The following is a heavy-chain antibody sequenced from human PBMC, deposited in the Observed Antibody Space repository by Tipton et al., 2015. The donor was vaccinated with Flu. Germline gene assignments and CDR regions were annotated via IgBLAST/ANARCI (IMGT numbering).Heavy chain of an antibody. J-gene: IGHJ1*01. D-gene: IGHD5-12*01. V-gene: IGHV3-43D*04. Sequence: SLRLSCAASGFTFDDYAMHWVRQAPGKGLEWVSLISWDGGSTYYADSVKGRFTISRDNSKNSLYLQMNSLRAEDTALYYCAKDFSSGYDGFQPWGQGTLVTVSS. CDR1: GFTFDDYA. CDR3: AKDFSSGYDGFQP. CDR2: ISWDGGST.